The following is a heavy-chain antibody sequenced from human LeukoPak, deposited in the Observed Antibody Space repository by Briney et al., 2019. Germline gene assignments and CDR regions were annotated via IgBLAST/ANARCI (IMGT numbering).Heavy chain of an antibody. V-gene: IGHV3-30*02. CDR1: GFTFSSYG. CDR3: AKERDTAMVTIDY. CDR2: IRYDGSNK. D-gene: IGHD5-18*01. Sequence: GGSLRLSCAASGFTFSSYGMHWVRQAPGKGLEWVAFIRYDGSNKYYADSVKGRFTISRDSSKNTLYLQMNSLRAEDTAVYYCAKERDTAMVTIDYWGQGTLVTVSS. J-gene: IGHJ4*02.